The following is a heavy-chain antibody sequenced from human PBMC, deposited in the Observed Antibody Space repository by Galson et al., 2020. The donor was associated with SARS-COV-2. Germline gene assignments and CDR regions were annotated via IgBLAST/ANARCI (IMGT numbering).Heavy chain of an antibody. CDR2: IHYSGVT. CDR1: GGSISSSTYY. CDR3: ARWYSISGWRRFDY. D-gene: IGHD6-19*01. J-gene: IGHJ4*02. V-gene: IGHV4-39*07. Sequence: SETLSLTCTVSGGSISSSTYYWVWIRQPPGKGLEWIASIHYSGVTFYNPSLKSRATISVDTSENQFSLKLSSVTAADTAVYYCARWYSISGWRRFDYWGQGTLVTVSS.